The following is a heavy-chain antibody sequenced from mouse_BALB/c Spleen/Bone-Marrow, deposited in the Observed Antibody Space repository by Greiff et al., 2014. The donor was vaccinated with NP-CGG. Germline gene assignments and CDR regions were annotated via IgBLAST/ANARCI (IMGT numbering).Heavy chain of an antibody. CDR1: GFNIKDTY. D-gene: IGHD1-2*01. CDR2: IDPANGNT. V-gene: IGHV14-3*02. CDR3: ATYYYGYYFDY. Sequence: EVQLVESGAELVKPGASVKLSCTASGFNIKDTYMHWVKQRPDQGLEWIGRIDPANGNTKYDPKFQGKATITADTSSNTAYLQLSSLTSEDTAVYYCATYYYGYYFDYWGQGTTLTVSS. J-gene: IGHJ2*01.